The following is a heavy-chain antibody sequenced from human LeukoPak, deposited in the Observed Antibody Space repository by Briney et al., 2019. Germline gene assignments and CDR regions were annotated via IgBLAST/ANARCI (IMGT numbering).Heavy chain of an antibody. Sequence: SETLSLTCSVSGDSISSSGHYWGWIRQPPGKGLEWIGSIHYSGGTYYNPSLKSRVTISVDTSKNQFSLKMSSVTAADTAVYYCARVRRSYDFWSGYSFDYWGQGTLVTVSS. J-gene: IGHJ4*02. CDR1: GDSISSSGHY. CDR3: ARVRRSYDFWSGYSFDY. CDR2: IHYSGGT. D-gene: IGHD3-3*01. V-gene: IGHV4-39*07.